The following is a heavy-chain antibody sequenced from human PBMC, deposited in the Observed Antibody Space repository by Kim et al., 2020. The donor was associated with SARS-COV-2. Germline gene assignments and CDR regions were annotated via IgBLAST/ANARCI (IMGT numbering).Heavy chain of an antibody. D-gene: IGHD3-3*01. V-gene: IGHV3-74*01. Sequence: YADTVKGRFTISRDNAKNTLYLQMNSLRAEDTAVYYCARGIFGTPGGMDVWGQGTTVTVSS. CDR3: ARGIFGTPGGMDV. J-gene: IGHJ6*02.